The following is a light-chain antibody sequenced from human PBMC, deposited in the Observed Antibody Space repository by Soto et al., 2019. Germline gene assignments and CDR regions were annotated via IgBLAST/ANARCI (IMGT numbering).Light chain of an antibody. CDR2: GAF. Sequence: EIVLTQSPATLSLAPGGAAAVSCMASPSATNYLAWYPQKPGQPPRLVIYGAFHSATAIPATFSGSGSGTDFTPTTSSPQPEDFAVYYCQQRNIWPQVTFGQGTRLEIK. J-gene: IGKJ5*01. CDR3: QQRNIWPQVT. CDR1: PSATNY. V-gene: IGKV3-11*01.